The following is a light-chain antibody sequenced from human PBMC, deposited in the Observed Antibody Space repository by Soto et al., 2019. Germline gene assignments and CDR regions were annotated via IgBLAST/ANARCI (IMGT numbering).Light chain of an antibody. CDR2: DVS. V-gene: IGLV2-11*01. J-gene: IGLJ1*01. Sequence: QSALTQPRSVSGSAGQSVTISCTGTSSDVGGYNYVSWYQQHPGKAPKLMIYDVSQRPSGVPDRFSGSKSGNTASLAISGLQAEDEADYYCCSHAGSNSYVFGTGTKVTVL. CDR1: SSDVGGYNY. CDR3: CSHAGSNSYV.